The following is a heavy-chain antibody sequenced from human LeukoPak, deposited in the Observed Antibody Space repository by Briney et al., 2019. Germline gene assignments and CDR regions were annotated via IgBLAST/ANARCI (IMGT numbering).Heavy chain of an antibody. CDR3: ARGYCSGSSCYSFDY. V-gene: IGHV3-30*04. CDR2: ISYDGSNK. Sequence: GRSLRLSCAASGFTFSSYAMHWVRQAPGKGLEWVAVISYDGSNKYYADSVKGRFTISRDNSKNTLYLQMNSLRAEDTAVYYCARGYCSGSSCYSFDYWGQGTLVTVSS. CDR1: GFTFSSYA. J-gene: IGHJ4*02. D-gene: IGHD2-15*01.